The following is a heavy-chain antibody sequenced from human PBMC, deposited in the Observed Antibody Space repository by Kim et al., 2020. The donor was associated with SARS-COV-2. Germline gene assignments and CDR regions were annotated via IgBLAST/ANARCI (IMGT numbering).Heavy chain of an antibody. J-gene: IGHJ4*02. D-gene: IGHD3-22*01. CDR3: ARQGGYDSPLAH. V-gene: IGHV4-59*08. CDR1: GGSISNYY. Sequence: SETLSLTCTVSGGSISNYYWSWIRQPPGKGLEWIGYIYYSGSTNYNPSLKSRVTISVDTSKNQFSLKLSSVTAADTAVYYCARQGGYDSPLAHWGQGTLV. CDR2: IYYSGST.